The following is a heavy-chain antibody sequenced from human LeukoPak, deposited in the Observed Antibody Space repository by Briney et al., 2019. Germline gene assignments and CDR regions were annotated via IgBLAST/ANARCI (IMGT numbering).Heavy chain of an antibody. Sequence: ASVKVSCKASGYTFTGYYMHWVRQAPGQGLEWMGWINPNSGGTNYAQKFQGRVTMTRDTSISTAYMELSRLRSDDTAVYYCARDRRFLVGATHYFDYWGQGTLVTVSS. CDR2: INPNSGGT. CDR1: GYTFTGYY. V-gene: IGHV1-2*02. CDR3: ARDRRFLVGATHYFDY. J-gene: IGHJ4*02. D-gene: IGHD1-26*01.